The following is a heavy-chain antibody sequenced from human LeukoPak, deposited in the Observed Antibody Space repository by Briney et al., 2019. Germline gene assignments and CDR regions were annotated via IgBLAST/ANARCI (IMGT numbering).Heavy chain of an antibody. CDR1: GFTFNSYG. V-gene: IGHV3-23*01. J-gene: IGHJ4*02. CDR2: ISGSGDNT. D-gene: IGHD2-21*02. CDR3: AKDFVVVPGNVNYFDY. Sequence: TGGSLRLSCAASGFTFNSYGIHWVRQAPGKGLEWVSAISGSGDNTYYADSVKGRFTVSRDNSKNTLYVQMKSLRAEDTAVYYCAKDFVVVPGNVNYFDYWGQGTLVTVSS.